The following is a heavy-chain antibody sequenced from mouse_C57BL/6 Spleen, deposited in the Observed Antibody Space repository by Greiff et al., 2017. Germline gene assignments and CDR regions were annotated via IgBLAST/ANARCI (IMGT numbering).Heavy chain of an antibody. J-gene: IGHJ1*03. CDR2: IDPSDSYT. CDR1: GYTFTSYW. D-gene: IGHD1-1*01. CDR3: ARSGSSYPHWYFDV. Sequence: QVQLQQPGAELVMPGASVKLSCKASGYTFTSYWMHWVKQRPGQGLEWIGEIDPSDSYTNYNQKFKGKFTLTVDKSSSTAYMQLSSLTSEDSAVYYCARSGSSYPHWYFDVWGTGTTVTVSS. V-gene: IGHV1-69*01.